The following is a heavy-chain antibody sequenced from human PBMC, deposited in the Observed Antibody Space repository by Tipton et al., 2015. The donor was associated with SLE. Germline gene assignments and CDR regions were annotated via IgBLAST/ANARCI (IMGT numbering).Heavy chain of an antibody. CDR2: IDRDGSP. D-gene: IGHD3-16*01. CDR1: RGSLTGYS. Sequence: GLVKPSETLSLVCVVNRGSLTGYSWNWIRQFPGKGLEWIGEIDRDGSPNYKSSLQNRVTMSVDRSANQFSRRLTSVTAADTAVYYCARGVSGYYFYSYMDVWGKGTTVTISS. V-gene: IGHV4-34*01. J-gene: IGHJ6*03. CDR3: ARGVSGYYFYSYMDV.